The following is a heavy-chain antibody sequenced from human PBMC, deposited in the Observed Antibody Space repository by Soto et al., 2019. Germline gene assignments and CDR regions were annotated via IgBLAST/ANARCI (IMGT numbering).Heavy chain of an antibody. CDR1: GYTFTSYA. CDR2: INAGNGNT. V-gene: IGHV1-3*05. Sequence: QVQLVQSGAEEKKPGASVKVSCKASGYTFTSYAMHWVRQAPGQRLEWMGWINAGNGNTKYSQKLQGRGTITRDTSASTAYMELSSLRSEDTAVYYCARSIVVVTALDYWGQGTLVTVSS. J-gene: IGHJ4*02. D-gene: IGHD2-21*02. CDR3: ARSIVVVTALDY.